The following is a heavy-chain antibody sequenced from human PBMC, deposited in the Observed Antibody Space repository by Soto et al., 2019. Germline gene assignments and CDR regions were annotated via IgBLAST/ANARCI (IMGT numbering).Heavy chain of an antibody. J-gene: IGHJ4*02. V-gene: IGHV3-15*01. D-gene: IGHD4-17*01. CDR2: IKTKTDGGAT. CDR3: TTDRPSRLRKPRV. CDR1: GLTFSGAY. Sequence: EGQLVESGGGLVKPGGSLKLSCEGSGLTFSGAYMSWVRQAPGKGLEWVGRIKTKTDGGATEYAAPVKGRFNISRDDSKNTLYVEMNSLKTEDTAVYYCTTDRPSRLRKPRVWGQGTLVTVSS.